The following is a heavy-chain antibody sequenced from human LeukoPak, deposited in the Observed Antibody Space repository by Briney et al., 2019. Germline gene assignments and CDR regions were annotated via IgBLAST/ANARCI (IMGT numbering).Heavy chain of an antibody. D-gene: IGHD5-12*01. V-gene: IGHV3-23*01. Sequence: PGGSLRLSCAASGFTFSSYAMSWVRQAPGKGLEWVSAIRGSGGGTYYADSVKGRFTISRDNAENSLYLQMNSLRDEDTAVYYCARAMRSGYDYWGQGTLVTVSS. CDR3: ARAMRSGYDY. J-gene: IGHJ4*02. CDR1: GFTFSSYA. CDR2: IRGSGGGT.